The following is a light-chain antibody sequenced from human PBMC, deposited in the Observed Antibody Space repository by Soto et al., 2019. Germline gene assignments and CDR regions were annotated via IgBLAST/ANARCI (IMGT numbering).Light chain of an antibody. CDR2: DAS. J-gene: IGKJ4*01. CDR3: QQRSNWLT. Sequence: EIVLTQSPATLSLSPGERATLSCRASQSVSSYLAWYQQKPGQAPRLLIYDASNRATGIPARFSGSGSGTDFTLPISSLEPEDFAVYYCQQRSNWLTFGGGTKVDNK. CDR1: QSVSSY. V-gene: IGKV3-11*01.